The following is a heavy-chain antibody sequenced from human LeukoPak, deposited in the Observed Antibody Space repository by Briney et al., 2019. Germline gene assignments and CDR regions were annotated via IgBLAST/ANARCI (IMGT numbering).Heavy chain of an antibody. J-gene: IGHJ4*02. CDR1: GFIFDNFG. Sequence: PGGTLRLSCAASGFIFDNFGMSWVRQAPGKGLKWVSALSATGGSAYYAASAQGRFTTSRDNSKNILYLEMNSLRVDDTAVYYCAKDTAPLGATKEFDHWGQGTLVTVSS. D-gene: IGHD1-26*01. CDR3: AKDTAPLGATKEFDH. V-gene: IGHV3-23*01. CDR2: LSATGGSA.